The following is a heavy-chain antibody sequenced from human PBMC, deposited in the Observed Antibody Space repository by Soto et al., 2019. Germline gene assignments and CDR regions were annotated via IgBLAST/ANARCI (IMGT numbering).Heavy chain of an antibody. CDR3: ARHQSIDSVWFDP. CDR1: GGSISSSTFY. Sequence: QLQLQESGPGLVKPSETLSLTCTVSGGSISSSTFYWGWIRQSPGKGLEWIGSFYYGRSTYFYYNLSLKSRVTISVDTSKNEFSLKLSSVIAADTAVYYCARHQSIDSVWFDPWGQGTLVTVSS. D-gene: IGHD2-15*01. V-gene: IGHV4-39*01. CDR2: FYYGRSTYF. J-gene: IGHJ5*02.